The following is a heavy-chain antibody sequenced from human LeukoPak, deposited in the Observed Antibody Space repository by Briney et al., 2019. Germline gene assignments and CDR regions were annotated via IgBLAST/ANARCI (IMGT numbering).Heavy chain of an antibody. CDR1: GGSISSSSYY. V-gene: IGHV4-39*07. CDR2: IYYSGST. D-gene: IGHD3-22*01. J-gene: IGHJ4*02. Sequence: SETLSLTCTVSGGSISSSSYYWGWIRQPPGKGLEWIGSIYYSGSTYYNTSLKSRVTISVDTSKNQFSLRLSSVTAADTGVYYCARASGYYYGDFDYWGQGTLVTVSS. CDR3: ARASGYYYGDFDY.